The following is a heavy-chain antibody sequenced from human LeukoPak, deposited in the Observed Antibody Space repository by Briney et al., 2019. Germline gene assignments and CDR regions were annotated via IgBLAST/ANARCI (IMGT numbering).Heavy chain of an antibody. CDR1: GFTFSSYN. D-gene: IGHD2-2*01. J-gene: IGHJ5*02. CDR2: ISRSSNTI. V-gene: IGHV3-48*04. CDR3: AKDNPIEKVPGLGPGS. Sequence: GGSLRLSCAASGFTFSSYNMDWVRQAPGKGLEWVSYISRSSNTIYYTDSVKGRFTISRDNTKNSLYLQMNSLRPEDTAIYYCAKDNPIEKVPGLGPGSWGQGTLVIVSS.